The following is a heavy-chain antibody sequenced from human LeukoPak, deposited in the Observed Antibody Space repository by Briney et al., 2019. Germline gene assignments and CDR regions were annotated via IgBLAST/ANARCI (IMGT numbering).Heavy chain of an antibody. J-gene: IGHJ5*02. CDR1: GGTFSSYA. CDR3: ARGITIFNWFDP. D-gene: IGHD3-9*01. V-gene: IGHV1-69*05. Sequence: SSVKVSCKASGGTFSSYAISWVRQAPGQGLKWMGGIIPIFGTANYAQKFQGRVTITTDESTSTAYMELSSLRSEDTAVYYCARGITIFNWFDPWGQGTLVTVSS. CDR2: IIPIFGTA.